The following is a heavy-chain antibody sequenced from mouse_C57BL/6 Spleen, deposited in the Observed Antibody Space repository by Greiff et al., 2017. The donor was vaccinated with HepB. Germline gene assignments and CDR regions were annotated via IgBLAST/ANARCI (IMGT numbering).Heavy chain of an antibody. CDR2: IYPSDSET. D-gene: IGHD2-2*01. Sequence: VQLQQPGAELVRPGSSVKLSCKASGYTFTSYWMDWVKQRPGQGLEWIGNIYPSDSETHYNQKFKDKATLTVDKSSSTAYMQLSSLTSEDSAVYYCARDFGYPWFAYWGQGTLVTVSA. V-gene: IGHV1-61*01. J-gene: IGHJ3*01. CDR3: ARDFGYPWFAY. CDR1: GYTFTSYW.